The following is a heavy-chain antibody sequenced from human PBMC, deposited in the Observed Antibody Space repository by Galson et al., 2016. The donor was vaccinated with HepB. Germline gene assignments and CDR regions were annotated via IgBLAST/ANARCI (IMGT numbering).Heavy chain of an antibody. J-gene: IGHJ6*02. CDR3: AREVGGCMDV. CDR2: IKPDNGGT. V-gene: IGHV1-2*04. Sequence: SVKVSCKASGFTFTDYYIHWVRQAPGQGLEWMGWIKPDNGGTTYTQNFQGWVTMTRDTSISTAFMELMTLKSDDTAVYYCAREVGGCMDVWGLGTTVTVSS. CDR1: GFTFTDYY.